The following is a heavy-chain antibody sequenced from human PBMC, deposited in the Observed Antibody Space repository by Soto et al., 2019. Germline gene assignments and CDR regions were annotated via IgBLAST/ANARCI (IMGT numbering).Heavy chain of an antibody. D-gene: IGHD2-15*01. Sequence: EVQLVESGGDLVQPGGSLRLSCAASGFTFDDYVMHWVRQAPGKGLEWVSGIRWDSSGLAYADSVKGRFTISRDSARKSLYLQMNSLRPEDTALYFCAKGDCSGGACYSDYWGQGTLVTVAS. CDR2: IRWDSSGL. J-gene: IGHJ4*02. CDR1: GFTFDDYV. V-gene: IGHV3-9*01. CDR3: AKGDCSGGACYSDY.